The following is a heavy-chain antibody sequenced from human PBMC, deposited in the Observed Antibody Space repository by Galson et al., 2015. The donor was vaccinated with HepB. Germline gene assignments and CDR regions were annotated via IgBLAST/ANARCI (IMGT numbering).Heavy chain of an antibody. CDR1: GGTFSSYA. J-gene: IGHJ6*02. CDR3: ARGEGYGSSWWDYYYGMDV. CDR2: IIPIFGTA. V-gene: IGHV1-69*06. D-gene: IGHD6-13*01. Sequence: SVKVSCKASGGTFSSYAISWVRQAPGQGLEWMGGIIPIFGTANYAQKFQGRVTITADKSTSTAYMELSSLRSEDTAVYYCARGEGYGSSWWDYYYGMDVWGQGTTVTVSS.